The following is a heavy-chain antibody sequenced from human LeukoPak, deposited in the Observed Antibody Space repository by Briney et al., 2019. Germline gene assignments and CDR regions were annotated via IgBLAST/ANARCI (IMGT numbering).Heavy chain of an antibody. CDR3: ARARYYDILTGLYYFDY. J-gene: IGHJ4*02. CDR2: MNPNSGNT. Sequence: ASVKVSCKASGYTFTSYDINWVRQATGHGLEWMGWMNPNSGNTGYAQKFQGRVTMTRNTSISTAYMELSSLRSEDTAVYYCARARYYDILTGLYYFDYWGQGTLVTVSS. D-gene: IGHD3-9*01. V-gene: IGHV1-8*01. CDR1: GYTFTSYD.